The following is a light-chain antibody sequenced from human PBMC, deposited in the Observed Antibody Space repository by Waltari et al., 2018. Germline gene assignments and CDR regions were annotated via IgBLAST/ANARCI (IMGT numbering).Light chain of an antibody. CDR3: QKYGTLPAT. CDR2: DAS. V-gene: IGKV3-20*01. J-gene: IGKJ1*01. CDR1: QSVSRT. Sequence: EIVLTQSPGTLALSTGERTPPPCRASQSVSRTLAGYQQKPGQAPRLLIYDASSRATGIPDRFSGSGSGTDFSLTISRLEPEDFAVYYCQKYGTLPATFGQGTKVEIK.